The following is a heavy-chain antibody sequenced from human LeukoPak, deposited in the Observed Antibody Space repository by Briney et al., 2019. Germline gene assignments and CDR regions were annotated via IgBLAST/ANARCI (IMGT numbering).Heavy chain of an antibody. J-gene: IGHJ3*01. CDR3: AADNRANDFWSGYYAFDL. Sequence: ASVKVSCKACGFTFTSSAMQWVQQACGQRLQWIGWIVVGSGNTNYAQKFQERVTITRDMSTSTANMELSSLRSDDNAAYYCAADNRANDFWSGYYAFDLWGPGTMVTVSS. V-gene: IGHV1-58*02. CDR1: GFTFTSSA. D-gene: IGHD3-3*01. CDR2: IVVGSGNT.